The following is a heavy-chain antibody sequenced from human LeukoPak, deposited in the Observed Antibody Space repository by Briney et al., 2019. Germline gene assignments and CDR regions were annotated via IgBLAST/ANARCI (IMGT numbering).Heavy chain of an antibody. V-gene: IGHV3-23*01. Sequence: GGTLRLSCEVSGLTFNTYPMTWVRQAPGKGLEWVSTLSGIGGYTYYADSVKGRFTISRDNSKATLYLQMNSLRADDTAVYYCASTNYFDSRGYYFDYWGQGTLVTVS. D-gene: IGHD3-22*01. CDR3: ASTNYFDSRGYYFDY. CDR1: GLTFNTYP. J-gene: IGHJ4*02. CDR2: LSGIGGYT.